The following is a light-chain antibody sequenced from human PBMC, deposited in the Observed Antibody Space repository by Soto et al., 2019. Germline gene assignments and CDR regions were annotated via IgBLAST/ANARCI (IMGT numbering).Light chain of an antibody. J-gene: IGKJ2*01. CDR1: QSISSY. Sequence: DIQMTQSPSSLSASVGDRVTITCRASQSISSYLNWYQQKPGKAPKLLIYAASSWESGVPSRFSGSGSGTAFTLTISSLQPEDFATYYCQQSYSTPYTFGQGTKLEIK. CDR2: AAS. V-gene: IGKV1-39*01. CDR3: QQSYSTPYT.